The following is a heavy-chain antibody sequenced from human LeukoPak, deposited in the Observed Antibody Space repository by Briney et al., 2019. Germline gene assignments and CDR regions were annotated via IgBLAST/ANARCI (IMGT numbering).Heavy chain of an antibody. CDR1: GFTFSSYG. V-gene: IGHV3-30*18. D-gene: IGHD4-17*01. CDR2: ISYDGSNK. J-gene: IGHJ6*02. Sequence: GSLRLSCAASGFTFSSYGMHWVRQAPGKGLEWVAVISYDGSNKYYADSVKGRFTISRDNSKNTLYLQMNSLRAEDTAVYYCAKANYGDYESHYYYGMDVWGQGTTVTVSS. CDR3: AKANYGDYESHYYYGMDV.